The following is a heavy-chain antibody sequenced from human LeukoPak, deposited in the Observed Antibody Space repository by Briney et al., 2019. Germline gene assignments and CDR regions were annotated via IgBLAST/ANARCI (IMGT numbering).Heavy chain of an antibody. CDR3: ATYSLVGATCVY. J-gene: IGHJ4*02. CDR1: GYTLTELS. CDR2: FGPEDGET. V-gene: IGHV1-24*01. Sequence: GASVKVSCKVSGYTLTELSMHWVRQAPGKGLEWMGGFGPEDGETIYAQKFQGRVTMTEDTSTDTAYMELSSLRSEDTAVYYCATYSLVGATCVYWGQGTLVTVSS. D-gene: IGHD1-26*01.